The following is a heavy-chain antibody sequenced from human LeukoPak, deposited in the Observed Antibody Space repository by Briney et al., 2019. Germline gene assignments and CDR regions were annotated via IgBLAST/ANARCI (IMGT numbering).Heavy chain of an antibody. CDR3: ARVGPKGQPRAYYYYYYMDV. J-gene: IGHJ6*03. CDR1: GGSFSGYY. V-gene: IGHV4-34*01. Sequence: PSETLSLTCAVYGGSFSGYYWGWIRQPPGKGLEWIGEINHSGSTNYNPSLKSRVTISVDTSKNQFSLKLSSVTAADTAVYYCARVGPKGQPRAYYYYYYMDVWGKGTTVTVSS. D-gene: IGHD6-13*01. CDR2: INHSGST.